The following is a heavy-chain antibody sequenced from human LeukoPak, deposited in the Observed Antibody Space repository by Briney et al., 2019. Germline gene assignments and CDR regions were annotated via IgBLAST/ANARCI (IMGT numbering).Heavy chain of an antibody. Sequence: SQTLSLTCTVSGGSISSYFWSWIRQPPGKGLEWIGYIYTDGSTIYNPSLKSRVTISLDTSKKQFSLKLTSVTAPDTAVYYCARRQTFFDHWGQGTLVTVSS. J-gene: IGHJ4*02. CDR3: ARRQTFFDH. V-gene: IGHV4-4*09. CDR2: IYTDGST. CDR1: GGSISSYF.